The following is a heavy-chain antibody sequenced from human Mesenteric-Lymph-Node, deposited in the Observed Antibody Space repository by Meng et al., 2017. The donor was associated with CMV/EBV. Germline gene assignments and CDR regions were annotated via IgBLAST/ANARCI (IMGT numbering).Heavy chain of an antibody. CDR3: ARDFISGVVPAARVYYGMDV. D-gene: IGHD2-2*01. Sequence: SQTLSLTGAISGDSVSSNSAAWNWIRQSPSRGLEWLGRTYYRSKWYNDYEVSVKSRITINPDTSKNQFSLQLNSVTPEDMAVYYCARDFISGVVPAARVYYGMDVWGQGTTVTVSS. V-gene: IGHV6-1*01. CDR2: TYYRSKWYN. CDR1: GDSVSSNSAA. J-gene: IGHJ6*02.